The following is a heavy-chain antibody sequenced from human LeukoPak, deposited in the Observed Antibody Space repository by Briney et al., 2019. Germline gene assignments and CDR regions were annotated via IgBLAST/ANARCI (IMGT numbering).Heavy chain of an antibody. D-gene: IGHD2-15*01. Sequence: GASVKVSCKASGYTFTSYGISWVRQALGQGLEWMGWISAYNGNTNYAQKLQGRVTMTTDTSTSTAYMELRSLRSDDTAVYYCAKQLGYCSDGSCYFPYWGQGTLVTVSS. CDR3: AKQLGYCSDGSCYFPY. CDR1: GYTFTSYG. J-gene: IGHJ4*02. CDR2: ISAYNGNT. V-gene: IGHV1-18*01.